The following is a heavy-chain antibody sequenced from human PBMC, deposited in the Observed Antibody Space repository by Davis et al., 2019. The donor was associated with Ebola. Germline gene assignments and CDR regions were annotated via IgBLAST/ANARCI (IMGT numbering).Heavy chain of an antibody. D-gene: IGHD3-22*01. CDR3: ARGPRHYYDSSGYFPPHYHYYGMDV. J-gene: IGHJ6*04. CDR2: ISSSSSSI. CDR1: GFTFSRYT. V-gene: IGHV3-48*02. Sequence: GESLKISCAAFGFTFSRYTMNWVRQAPGKGLEWVSYISSSSSSIYYADSVKGRFTISRDNAKDSLYLQMNSLRDEDTAVYYCARGPRHYYDSSGYFPPHYHYYGMDVWGKGTTVTVSS.